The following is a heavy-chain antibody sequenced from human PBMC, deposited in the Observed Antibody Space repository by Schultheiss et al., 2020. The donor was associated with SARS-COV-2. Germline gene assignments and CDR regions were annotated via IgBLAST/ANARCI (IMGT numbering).Heavy chain of an antibody. V-gene: IGHV3-30*03. Sequence: LSLTCTVSGYSISSGYYWGWIRQPPGKGLEWVAVISYDGSNKYYADSVRGRFTISRDNSKNRLYLQMNSLRAEDTAVYYCARAKDPNWNYARPFDPWGQGTLVTVS. J-gene: IGHJ5*02. CDR3: ARAKDPNWNYARPFDP. D-gene: IGHD1-7*01. CDR2: ISYDGSNK. CDR1: GYSISSGYY.